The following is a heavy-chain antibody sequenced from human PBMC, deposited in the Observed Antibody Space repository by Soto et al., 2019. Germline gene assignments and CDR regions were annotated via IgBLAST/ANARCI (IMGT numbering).Heavy chain of an antibody. V-gene: IGHV3-23*01. CDR3: ARARVYATGPLDF. CDR2: ISGSGDYI. J-gene: IGHJ4*02. CDR1: GFTFSTYA. Sequence: EVQLLESGGGLVQPGGSLRLSCAASGFTFSTYAMSWVRQAPGKGLEWVSAISGSGDYIYYADSMKGRVTISRDNAKNSLFLDMNSLTGEDTAVYYCARARVYATGPLDFWGQGTLVTVSS. D-gene: IGHD6-13*01.